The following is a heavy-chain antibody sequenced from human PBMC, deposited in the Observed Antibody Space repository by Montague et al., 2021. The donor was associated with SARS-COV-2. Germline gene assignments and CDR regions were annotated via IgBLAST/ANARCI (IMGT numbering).Heavy chain of an antibody. CDR3: ARATRSIVVLNWFDP. J-gene: IGHJ5*02. CDR1: GGSISSGGYY. Sequence: TLSLTCTVSGGSISSGGYYWSWIRQRPGKGLEWIGYIYYSGSTYYNPSLKSRVTISVDTSKNQFSLKLSSVTAADTAVYYCARATRSIVVLNWFDPWGRGTLVTVSS. CDR2: IYYSGST. V-gene: IGHV4-31*03. D-gene: IGHD3-22*01.